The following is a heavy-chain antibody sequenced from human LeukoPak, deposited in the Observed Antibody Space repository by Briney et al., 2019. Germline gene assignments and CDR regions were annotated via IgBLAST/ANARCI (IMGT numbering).Heavy chain of an antibody. CDR1: GYTFTGYY. Sequence: ASVKVSCKASGYTFTGYYMHWVRQAPGQGLEWMGWINPNSGGTNYAQKFQGRVTMTRDTSISTAYMELSRLRSDDTAVYYCARDYYGSGSYCSLDPWGQGTLVTVSS. V-gene: IGHV1-2*02. J-gene: IGHJ5*02. CDR3: ARDYYGSGSYCSLDP. D-gene: IGHD3-10*01. CDR2: INPNSGGT.